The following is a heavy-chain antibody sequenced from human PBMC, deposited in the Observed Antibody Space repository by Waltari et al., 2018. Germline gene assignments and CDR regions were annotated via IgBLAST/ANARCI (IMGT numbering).Heavy chain of an antibody. CDR1: GGSVTRRDYY. CDR2: NYYSGST. V-gene: IGHV4-30-4*08. Sequence: QVQLQESGPGLVKPSQTLSLTCTVPGGSVTRRDYYWTWIRQPPGKGLEWIGYNYYSGSTYYTPSLKSRVTISIDTSKNQFSLELNSVTAADTAVYYCARDSVSCSGGSCYQFFQPWGQGTLVTVSS. D-gene: IGHD2-15*01. CDR3: ARDSVSCSGGSCYQFFQP. J-gene: IGHJ1*01.